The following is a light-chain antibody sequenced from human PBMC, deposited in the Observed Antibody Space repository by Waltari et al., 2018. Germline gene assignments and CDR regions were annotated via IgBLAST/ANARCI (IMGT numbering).Light chain of an antibody. J-gene: IGKJ4*01. Sequence: EIVLTQSPATLSLSPGERATLPCRPSQSVSSYLAWYQQKPGQAPRLLSYDAANRATGIPARFSGSGSGTDFTLTISSLEPEDFAVYYCQQRSNWPLLTFGGGTKVEIK. CDR1: QSVSSY. V-gene: IGKV3-11*01. CDR3: QQRSNWPLLT. CDR2: DAA.